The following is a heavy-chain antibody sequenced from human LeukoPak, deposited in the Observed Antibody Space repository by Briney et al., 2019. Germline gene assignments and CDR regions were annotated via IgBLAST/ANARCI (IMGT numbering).Heavy chain of an antibody. V-gene: IGHV3-23*01. CDR2: VSGGGGGT. J-gene: IGHJ4*02. D-gene: IGHD3-9*01. Sequence: GGSLRLSCAASGFTFSSYAMSWVRQAPGKGLEWVAAVSGGGGGTYYADSVKGRFTISRDTSKNTLYLQMNSLRAEDTAVYYCAKRTTGSMNLVAFDVWGQGSLVTVSS. CDR1: GFTFSSYA. CDR3: AKRTTGSMNLVAFDV.